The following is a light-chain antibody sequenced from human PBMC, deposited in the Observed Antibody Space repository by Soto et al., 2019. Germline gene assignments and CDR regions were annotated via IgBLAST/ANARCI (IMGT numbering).Light chain of an antibody. CDR3: ETWDINTHVV. Sequence: QSVLTLSSSASASLGSSVKLTCTLSSGHSTYIIAWHQQQPGKAPRYLMKLEGSGSYNKGSGVPDRFSGSSSGADRYLTISNHQFEDEADYYCETWDINTHVVFGGGTKVTVL. J-gene: IGLJ2*01. V-gene: IGLV4-60*02. CDR2: LEGSGSY. CDR1: SGHSTYI.